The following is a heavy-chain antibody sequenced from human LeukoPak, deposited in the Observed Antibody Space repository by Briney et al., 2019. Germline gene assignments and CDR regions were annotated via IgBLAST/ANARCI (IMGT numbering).Heavy chain of an antibody. CDR1: GFTFRSYA. J-gene: IGHJ4*02. D-gene: IGHD6-13*01. V-gene: IGHV3-23*01. CDR3: AKSFGPVIAAAGTGAD. CDR2: ISGSGSST. Sequence: GGSLRLSCAASGFTFRSYAMNWVRQAPGKGLEWVSVISGSGSSTYYADSVKGRFTISRDNSKNTLYLQMNSLRAEDTAVYYCAKSFGPVIAAAGTGADWGQGTLVTFSS.